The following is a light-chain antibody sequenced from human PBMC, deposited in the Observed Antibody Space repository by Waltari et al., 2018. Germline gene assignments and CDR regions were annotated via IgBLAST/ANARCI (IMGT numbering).Light chain of an antibody. V-gene: IGKV3-11*01. J-gene: IGKJ5*01. CDR2: DAS. Sequence: EIVLTQSPGTLSLSPGERGTLSCRASESVRTSLAWYQQRPGQAPRLLIYDASNRATGTPARFSGSGSGTDFTLTISSLEPEDFALYYCQQRTSWPLTFGQGTRLDLK. CDR1: ESVRTS. CDR3: QQRTSWPLT.